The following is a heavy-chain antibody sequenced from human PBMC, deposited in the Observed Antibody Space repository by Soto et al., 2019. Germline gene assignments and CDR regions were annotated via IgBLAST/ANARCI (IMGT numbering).Heavy chain of an antibody. CDR2: VYYTGTT. V-gene: IGHV4-59*01. J-gene: IGHJ4*02. CDR3: ARDLAAVPRAFDY. Sequence: ETLSLTCTVSGGSISSYFYIWVRQPPGKGLEWIGSVYYTGTTDYNPSLKSRVTISVDTSKTQFSLNLRSVTAADTAVYYCARDLAAVPRAFDYWGRGTLVTVSS. D-gene: IGHD6-13*01. CDR1: GGSISSYF.